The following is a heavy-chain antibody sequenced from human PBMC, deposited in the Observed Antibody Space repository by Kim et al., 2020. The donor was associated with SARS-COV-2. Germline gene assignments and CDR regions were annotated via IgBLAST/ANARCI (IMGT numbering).Heavy chain of an antibody. CDR3: ARDSRWDVRGVRGSWFDP. V-gene: IGHV1-69*04. J-gene: IGHJ5*02. CDR1: GGTFSSYA. CDR2: IIPILGIA. D-gene: IGHD3-10*02. Sequence: SVKVSCKASGGTFSSYAISWVRQAPGQGLEWMGRIIPILGIANYAQKFQGRVTITADKSTSTAYMELSSLRSEDTAVYYCARDSRWDVRGVRGSWFDPWGQGTLVTVSS.